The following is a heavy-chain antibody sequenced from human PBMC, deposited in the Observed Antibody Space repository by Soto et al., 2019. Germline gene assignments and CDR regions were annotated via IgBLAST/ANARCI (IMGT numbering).Heavy chain of an antibody. D-gene: IGHD3-10*01. V-gene: IGHV1-18*01. CDR3: ARVDPRGVAVVRDY. J-gene: IGHJ4*02. CDR1: GNTFASHG. Sequence: QVQLVQSGPEVKKPGASVKVSCQASGNTFASHGFSWVRQAPGQGREWMGGISGFNGQTNYALKFQGRVTWTTDTSTSTAYMELRSLRSDDTAVYFCARVDPRGVAVVRDYWGQGTLVTVSS. CDR2: ISGFNGQT.